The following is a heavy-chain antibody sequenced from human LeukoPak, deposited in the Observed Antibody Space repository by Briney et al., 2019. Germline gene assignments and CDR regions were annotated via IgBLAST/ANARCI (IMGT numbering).Heavy chain of an antibody. V-gene: IGHV4-39*02. J-gene: IGHJ4*02. Sequence: PSETLALTCSVSGGSISSSSYHWGWIRQSPGKGLDWIGSMYYRGTTYENSSLKSRLTLSIDTSNNHFSLKLTSVTAADTAVYFCAREYSRSVVAGSRPDLWGQGLLVTVSS. CDR1: GGSISSSSYH. CDR3: AREYSRSVVAGSRPDL. CDR2: MYYRGTT. D-gene: IGHD2-21*01.